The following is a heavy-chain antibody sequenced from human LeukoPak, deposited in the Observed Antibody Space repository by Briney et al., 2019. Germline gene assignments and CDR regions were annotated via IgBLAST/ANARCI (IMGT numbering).Heavy chain of an antibody. V-gene: IGHV3-7*01. CDR2: IKQDGSEK. D-gene: IGHD4-23*01. J-gene: IGHJ6*03. Sequence: GGSLRLSCAASGFTFSSYWMSWVRQAPGKGLEWVANIKQDGSEKYYVDSVKGRFTISRDNAKNSLYPQMNSLRAEDTAVYYCARGGDYGGNSPNYYYYYYYMDVWGKGTTVAISS. CDR1: GFTFSSYW. CDR3: ARGGDYGGNSPNYYYYYYYMDV.